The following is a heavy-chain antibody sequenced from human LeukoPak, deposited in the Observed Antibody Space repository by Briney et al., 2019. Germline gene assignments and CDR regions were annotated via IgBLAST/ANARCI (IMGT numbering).Heavy chain of an antibody. CDR3: ASHVLLWSGEPDY. Sequence: SETLSLTCTVSGGSISSYYWSWIRQPPGKGLEWIGSIYYSGSTYYNPSLKSRVTISVDTSKNQFSLKLSSVTAADTAVYYCASHVLLWSGEPDYWGQGTLVTVSS. CDR1: GGSISSYY. CDR2: IYYSGST. J-gene: IGHJ4*02. D-gene: IGHD3-10*01. V-gene: IGHV4-59*12.